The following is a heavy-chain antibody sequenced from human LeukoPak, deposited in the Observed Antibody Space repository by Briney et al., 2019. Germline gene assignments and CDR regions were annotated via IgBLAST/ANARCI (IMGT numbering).Heavy chain of an antibody. V-gene: IGHV3-23*01. CDR1: GFTFSSYA. Sequence: PGGSLRLSXAASGFTFSSYAMSWVRQAPGKGLEWVSAISGSGGSTYYADSVKGRFTISRDNSKNTLYLQMNSLRAEDTAVYYCAKGGIYGYYFDYWGQGTLVTVSS. CDR3: AKGGIYGYYFDY. CDR2: ISGSGGST. J-gene: IGHJ4*02. D-gene: IGHD5-12*01.